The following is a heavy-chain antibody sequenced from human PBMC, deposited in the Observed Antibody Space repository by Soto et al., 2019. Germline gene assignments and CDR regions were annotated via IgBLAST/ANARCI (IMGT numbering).Heavy chain of an antibody. CDR3: ARGGVYGEYLFVV. J-gene: IGHJ2*01. CDR2: IIPIFGTA. CDR1: SVTFNSYA. V-gene: IGHV1-69*01. Sequence: KFSGQASSVTFNSYAIICVRQAPGQGLEWMGGIIPIFGTANYAQKFQGRVTITADESTSTAYMELSSLRSEDTAVYYCARGGVYGEYLFVVCGPGTLVIVSS. D-gene: IGHD4-17*01.